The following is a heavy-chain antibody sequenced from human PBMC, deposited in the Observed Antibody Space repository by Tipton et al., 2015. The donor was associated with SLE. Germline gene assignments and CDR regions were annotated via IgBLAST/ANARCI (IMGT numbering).Heavy chain of an antibody. CDR2: IYYSGST. V-gene: IGHV4-61*08. J-gene: IGHJ6*03. Sequence: TLSLTCTVSGGSISSGGYYSSWIRQHPGRGLEWIGYIYYSGSTNYNPSLKSRVTISVDTSKNQFSLKLSSVTAADTAVYYCARGASGSYYYMDVWGKGTTVTVSS. CDR1: GGSISSGGYY. D-gene: IGHD3-10*01. CDR3: ARGASGSYYYMDV.